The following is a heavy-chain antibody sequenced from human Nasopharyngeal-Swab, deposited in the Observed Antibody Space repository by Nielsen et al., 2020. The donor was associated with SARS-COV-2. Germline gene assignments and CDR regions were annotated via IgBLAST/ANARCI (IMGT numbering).Heavy chain of an antibody. J-gene: IGHJ4*02. D-gene: IGHD3-10*01. V-gene: IGHV1-18*04. CDR2: SSPTNGNT. CDR3: ARDPGAATLDY. Sequence: ASVNVSCKASGYTFTTYDITWVRQAPGQGLEWMGWSSPTNGNTNYALNFQGRVTMTADTSTNTAYMELRSLRYDDTAVYYCARDPGAATLDYWGQGSLVTVSS. CDR1: GYTFTTYD.